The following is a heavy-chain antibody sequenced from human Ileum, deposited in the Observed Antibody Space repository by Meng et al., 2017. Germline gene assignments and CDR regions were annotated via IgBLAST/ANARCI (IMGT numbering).Heavy chain of an antibody. D-gene: IGHD6-13*01. Sequence: GESLKISCVASGFTFSNYEMNWVRQAPGKGLEWLSYINPSGSNIYQADSVKGRFTISRDNAKNSLYLQMNGLRAEDTAVYYCARARAAPGIYDAFDMWGQGTMVTVSS. J-gene: IGHJ3*02. CDR2: INPSGSNI. CDR3: ARARAAPGIYDAFDM. V-gene: IGHV3-48*03. CDR1: GFTFSNYE.